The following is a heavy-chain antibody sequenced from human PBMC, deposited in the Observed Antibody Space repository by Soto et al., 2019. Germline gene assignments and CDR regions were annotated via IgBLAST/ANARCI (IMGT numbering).Heavy chain of an antibody. J-gene: IGHJ4*02. D-gene: IGHD3-10*01. Sequence: QVQLVESGGGVVQPGRSLRLSCAASGFPFTTYGMHWVREGPGKGLEWVAVISYDGSNKYYADSVKGRFTISRDNSKNTFYLQMNSLRPEDTALYYCVGGQYYFDYRGQGTLVTVSS. CDR2: ISYDGSNK. CDR1: GFPFTTYG. CDR3: VGGQYYFDY. V-gene: IGHV3-30*03.